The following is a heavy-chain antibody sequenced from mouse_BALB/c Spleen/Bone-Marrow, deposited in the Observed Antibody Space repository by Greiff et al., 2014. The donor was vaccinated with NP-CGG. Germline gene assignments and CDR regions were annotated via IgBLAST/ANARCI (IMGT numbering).Heavy chain of an antibody. CDR3: TSYDWFAY. CDR1: GYTFNDYA. Sequence: QVKLQQSGAELVRPGASVKLSCKASGYTFNDYAMHWAKQTPVHGLEWIGAIDPETGGTAYNQKFKGKTTLSADKSSSTAYMELRSLTSEYSAVYYCTSYDWFAYWGQGTLVTVSA. CDR2: IDPETGGT. D-gene: IGHD2-12*01. V-gene: IGHV1-15*01. J-gene: IGHJ3*01.